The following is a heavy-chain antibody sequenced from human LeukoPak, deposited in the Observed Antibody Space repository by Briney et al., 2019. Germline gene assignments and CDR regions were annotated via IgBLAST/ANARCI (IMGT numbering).Heavy chain of an antibody. CDR1: GFTFCISG. Sequence: GGSLRLSCAASGFTFCISGMHCVRQAPGKGLEWLSAISGSGGSTYYADCVKGRFTISRDNSMNTLHLQMNSLGAEDTAVYYCAKGTPYDSSGYLCYFDYWGQGALVTVSS. CDR2: ISGSGGST. D-gene: IGHD3-22*01. J-gene: IGHJ4*02. CDR3: AKGTPYDSSGYLCYFDY. V-gene: IGHV3-23*01.